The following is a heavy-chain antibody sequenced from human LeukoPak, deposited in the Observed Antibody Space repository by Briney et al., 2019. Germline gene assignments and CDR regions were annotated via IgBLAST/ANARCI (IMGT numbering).Heavy chain of an antibody. Sequence: GALRLSCAASGFTVSSNYLSWVRQAPGKGLEWVSAISGSGGSTYYADSVKGRFTISRDNSKNTLYLQMNSLRAEDTAVYYCANEYGGNPNSAFDIWGQGTMVTVSS. CDR2: ISGSGGST. CDR1: GFTVSSNY. V-gene: IGHV3-23*01. CDR3: ANEYGGNPNSAFDI. J-gene: IGHJ3*02. D-gene: IGHD4-23*01.